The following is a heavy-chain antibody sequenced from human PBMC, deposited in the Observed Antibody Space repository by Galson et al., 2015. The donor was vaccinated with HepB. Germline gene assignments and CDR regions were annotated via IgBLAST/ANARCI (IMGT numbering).Heavy chain of an antibody. V-gene: IGHV1-8*01. CDR2: MNPNSGNT. CDR3: ARRSRYCSSTSCYSPLGY. D-gene: IGHD2-2*02. J-gene: IGHJ4*02. CDR1: GYTFTSYD. Sequence: SVKVSCKASGYTFTSYDINWVRQATGQGLEWMGWMNPNSGNTGYAQKFQGRVTMTRNTSISTGYMELSSLRSEDTAVYYCARRSRYCSSTSCYSPLGYWGQGTLVTVSS.